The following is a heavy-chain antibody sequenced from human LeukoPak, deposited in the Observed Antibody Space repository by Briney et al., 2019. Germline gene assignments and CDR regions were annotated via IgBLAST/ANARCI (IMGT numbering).Heavy chain of an antibody. V-gene: IGHV4-39*07. D-gene: IGHD2-2*01. CDR3: ARRAVPAAQFDY. Sequence: KPSETLSLTCTVSGGSISSSSYYWGWIRQPPGKGLEWIGSIYYSGSTYYNPSLKSRVTISVDTSKNQFSLKLSSVTAADTAVYYCARRAVPAAQFDYWGQGTLVTVSS. CDR1: GGSISSSSYY. J-gene: IGHJ4*02. CDR2: IYYSGST.